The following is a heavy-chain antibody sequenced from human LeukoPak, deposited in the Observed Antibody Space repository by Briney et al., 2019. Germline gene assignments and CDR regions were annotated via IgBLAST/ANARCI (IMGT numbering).Heavy chain of an antibody. D-gene: IGHD1-26*01. J-gene: IGHJ4*02. CDR3: SRESGPFCPFGY. V-gene: IGHV4/OR15-8*02. Sequence: SETLSLACGVSGGSISGTNWWSWVRQPPGQGLEWIGEISLAGQTNYNPSLNGRVTMSLDKSSNQLSLHLTSVTAADTATYYCSRESGPFCPFGYWGQGTLVIVSS. CDR2: ISLAGQT. CDR1: GGSISGTNW.